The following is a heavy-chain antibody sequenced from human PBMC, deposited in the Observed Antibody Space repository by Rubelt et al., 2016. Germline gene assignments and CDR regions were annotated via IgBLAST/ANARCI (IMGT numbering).Heavy chain of an antibody. Sequence: QVQLQESGPGLVKPSETLSLTCAVSGASISSYYWSWVRQPPGKGLAWIGCIYYSGITKYNPSLKSRVTISVDTSRKQFSLKWSAVTAADTAVYFCARTGDSTGFYYYYMDVWGKGTTVTVSS. CDR3: ARTGDSTGFYYYYMDV. CDR2: IYYSGIT. D-gene: IGHD7-27*01. J-gene: IGHJ6*03. V-gene: IGHV4-59*01. CDR1: GASISSYY.